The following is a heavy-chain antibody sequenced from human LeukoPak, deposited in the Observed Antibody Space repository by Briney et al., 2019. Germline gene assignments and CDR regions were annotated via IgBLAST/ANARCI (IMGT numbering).Heavy chain of an antibody. D-gene: IGHD2-2*01. CDR2: IYYSGST. V-gene: IGHV4-39*01. CDR3: ARHPTNQLPFDY. J-gene: IGHJ4*02. CDR1: GGSISSSSYY. Sequence: PSETLSLTCTVSGGSISSSSYYWGWIRQPPGKGLEWIGSIYYSGSTYYNPSLKSRVTISVDTSKNQFSLKLSSVTAADTAVYYCARHPTNQLPFDYWGQGTLVTVSS.